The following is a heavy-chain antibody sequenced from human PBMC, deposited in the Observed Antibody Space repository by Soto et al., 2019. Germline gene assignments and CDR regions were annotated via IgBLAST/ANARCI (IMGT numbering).Heavy chain of an antibody. J-gene: IGHJ6*02. CDR2: ISGSGGST. D-gene: IGHD3-3*01. V-gene: IGHV3-23*01. CDR3: AKDSGPYHFWSGPNYYGMDV. CDR1: GFTFSSYA. Sequence: ESGGGLVQPGGSLRLSCAASGFTFSSYAMSWVRQAPGKGLEWVSAISGSGGSTYYADSVKGRFTISRDNSKNTLYLQMNCLRAEDTAVYYCAKDSGPYHFWSGPNYYGMDVWGQGTTVTVSS.